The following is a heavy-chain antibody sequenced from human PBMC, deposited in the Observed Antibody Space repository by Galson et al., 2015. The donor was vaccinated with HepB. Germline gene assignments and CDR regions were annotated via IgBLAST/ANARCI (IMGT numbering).Heavy chain of an antibody. CDR3: ARHPGRGSVGYAFDL. CDR2: IYYNGDT. V-gene: IGHV4-59*08. Sequence: ETLSLTCSVSHGSINNYYWSWIRQSPGNRLEWIGYIYYNGDTTYNPSLGYRVGMSVDTSINQVSLWLTSVTAADTAVYYCARHPGRGSVGYAFDLWGQGTLSPSPQ. D-gene: IGHD5-12*01. J-gene: IGHJ4*02. CDR1: HGSINNYY.